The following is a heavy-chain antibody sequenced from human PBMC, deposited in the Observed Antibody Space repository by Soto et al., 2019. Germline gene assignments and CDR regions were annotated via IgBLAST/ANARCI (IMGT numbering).Heavy chain of an antibody. V-gene: IGHV1-3*01. J-gene: IGHJ4*02. CDR2: INAGNGNT. D-gene: IGHD3-22*01. CDR3: ARVARRITMKVVPEWYFDY. Sequence: ASVKVSCKASGYTFTSYAMHWVRQAPGQRLEWMGWINAGNGNTKYSQKFQGRVTITRDTSASTAYMELSSLRSEDTAVYYCARVARRITMKVVPEWYFDYWGQGTLVTVSS. CDR1: GYTFTSYA.